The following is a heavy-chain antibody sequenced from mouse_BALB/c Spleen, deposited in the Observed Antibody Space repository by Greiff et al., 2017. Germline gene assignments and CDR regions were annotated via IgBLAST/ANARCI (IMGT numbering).Heavy chain of an antibody. CDR3: ARDPFITTVVATGDYAMDY. Sequence: VQVVESGPGLVAPSQSLSITCTVSGFSLTSYGVHWVRQPPGKGLEWLGVIWAGGSTNYNSALMSRLSISKDNSKSQVFLKMNSLQTDDTAMYYCARDPFITTVVATGDYAMDYWGQGTSVTVSS. CDR1: GFSLTSYG. D-gene: IGHD1-1*01. V-gene: IGHV2-9*02. CDR2: IWAGGST. J-gene: IGHJ4*01.